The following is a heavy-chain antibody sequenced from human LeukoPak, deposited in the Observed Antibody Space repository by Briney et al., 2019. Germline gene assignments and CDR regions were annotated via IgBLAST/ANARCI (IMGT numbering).Heavy chain of an antibody. D-gene: IGHD6-19*01. J-gene: IGHJ1*01. CDR2: INGAGSST. CDR1: GFTFSSHW. Sequence: GGSLRLSCAASGFTFSSHWMRWVRQAPGKGLVWVSRINGAGSSTSYADSVKGRFTVSRDNAKNTLNLQMNSLRAEDTAVYYCARDLFFSDAGYSSGWRAEYFHHWGQGTLVTVSS. CDR3: ARDLFFSDAGYSSGWRAEYFHH. V-gene: IGHV3-74*01.